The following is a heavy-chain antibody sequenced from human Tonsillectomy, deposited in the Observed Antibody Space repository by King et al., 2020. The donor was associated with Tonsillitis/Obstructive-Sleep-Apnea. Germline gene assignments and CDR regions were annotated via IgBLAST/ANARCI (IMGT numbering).Heavy chain of an antibody. Sequence: VQLVESGGGLVRPGGSLRLSCAASGFTFSDYYMSWIRQAPGKGLEWVSYIGTSVSTIYYADSVKGRFTISRDNAKNSLYLQMNSLRAEDTAVYYCAGAYCSGWSSRYYYYMDVWGKGTPVTVSS. CDR3: AGAYCSGWSSRYYYYMDV. CDR1: GFTFSDYY. J-gene: IGHJ6*03. V-gene: IGHV3-11*01. CDR2: IGTSVSTI. D-gene: IGHD6-13*01.